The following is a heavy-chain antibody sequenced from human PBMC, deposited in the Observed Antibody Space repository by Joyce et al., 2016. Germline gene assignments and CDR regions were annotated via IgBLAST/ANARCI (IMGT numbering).Heavy chain of an antibody. V-gene: IGHV1-18*01. CDR3: ARGKRGSYLDAFDV. D-gene: IGHD1-26*01. CDR2: SSIDNSDT. Sequence: QVHLVQSGAEVKKPGTSVKVSCKASGYTFTSYGITWLRQAPGQGLEWMGWSSIDNSDTNYSQKIQGRVTMTTDTFTRTAYMELRSLRSDDTAVYYWARGKRGSYLDAFDVWGQGTVVTVS. J-gene: IGHJ3*01. CDR1: GYTFTSYG.